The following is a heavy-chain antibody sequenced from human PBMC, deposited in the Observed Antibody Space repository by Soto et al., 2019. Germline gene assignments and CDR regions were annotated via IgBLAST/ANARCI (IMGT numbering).Heavy chain of an antibody. CDR2: INASNGNT. V-gene: IGHV1-18*01. Sequence: ASVKVSCKAPGYTFTSYGISWVRQAPGQGLEWMGIINASNGNTNYAQKLQGRVTMTRDTSTSTAYMELSSLRSEDTAVYYCARGLQWLRYYYYYGMDVWGQGTTVTVSS. CDR3: ARGLQWLRYYYYYGMDV. D-gene: IGHD6-19*01. CDR1: GYTFTSYG. J-gene: IGHJ6*02.